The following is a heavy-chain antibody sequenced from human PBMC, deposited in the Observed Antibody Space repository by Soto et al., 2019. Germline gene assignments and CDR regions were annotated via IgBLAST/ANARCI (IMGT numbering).Heavy chain of an antibody. CDR1: GGSISSYY. V-gene: IGHV4-59*01. CDR3: ARGNDFWDDRNWFDP. D-gene: IGHD3-3*01. J-gene: IGHJ5*02. Sequence: PSETLSLTCTVSGGSISSYYWSWIRQPPGKGLEWIGYIYYSGSTNYNPSLKSRVTISVDTSKNQFSLKLSSVTAADTAVYYCARGNDFWDDRNWFDPWGQGTLVTVS. CDR2: IYYSGST.